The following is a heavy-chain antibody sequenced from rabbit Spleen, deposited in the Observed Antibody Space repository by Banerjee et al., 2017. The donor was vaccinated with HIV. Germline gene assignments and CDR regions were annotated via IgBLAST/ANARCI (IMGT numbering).Heavy chain of an antibody. V-gene: IGHV1S45*01. J-gene: IGHJ4*01. CDR2: IDANGSGFT. D-gene: IGHD6-1*01. CDR1: GFSFSNNFW. CDR3: ARALAVGDDNAKSYYFNL. Sequence: QEQLEESGGDLVKPEGSLTLTCTASGFSFSNNFWICWVRQAPGKGLEWIACIDANGSGFTYFASWAKGRFTISKTSSTTVTLQMTSLTAADTATYFCARALAVGDDNAKSYYFNLWGPGTLVTVS.